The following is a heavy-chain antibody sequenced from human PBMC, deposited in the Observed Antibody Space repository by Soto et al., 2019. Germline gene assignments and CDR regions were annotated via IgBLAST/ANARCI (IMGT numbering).Heavy chain of an antibody. Sequence: QIHLVQSGAEEVKPGASVKVACNASGYTFTSYAVHWVRQAPGQSLEWMGWFKGGNGNIKYSQKFEGRVSINTDTPANTAYMELNSVRSEDTAVYYCARGNVRGGCLDYWGQGTLVSVSS. J-gene: IGHJ4*02. V-gene: IGHV1-3*05. D-gene: IGHD3-10*01. CDR3: ARGNVRGGCLDY. CDR1: GYTFTSYA. CDR2: FKGGNGNI.